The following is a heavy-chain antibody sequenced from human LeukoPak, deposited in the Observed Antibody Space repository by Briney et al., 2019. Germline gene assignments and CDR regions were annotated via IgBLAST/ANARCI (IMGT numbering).Heavy chain of an antibody. CDR1: GYSISSGYY. CDR2: IYHSGST. D-gene: IGHD2-21*02. V-gene: IGHV4-38-2*02. CDR3: AKGVKQIVVVTAQHYLDY. Sequence: PSETLSLTCTVSGYSISSGYYWGWIRQPPGKGLEWIGSIYHSGSTYYNPSLKSRVTISVDTSKNQFSLKLSSVTAADTAVYYCAKGVKQIVVVTAQHYLDYWGQGTLVTVSS. J-gene: IGHJ4*02.